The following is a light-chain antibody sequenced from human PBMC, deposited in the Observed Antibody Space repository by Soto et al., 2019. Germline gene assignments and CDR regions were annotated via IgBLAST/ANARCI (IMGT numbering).Light chain of an antibody. CDR2: EGI. J-gene: IGLJ1*01. V-gene: IGLV2-23*01. Sequence: QSAVTHPASVSGSPGQSITISCTGTSSDIGTYNLVSWYQHYPGKAPKLMIYEGIKRPSGVSNRFSGSKSGNTAFLTISGLQAEDEADYYCCSYAGSGTDNYVFGSGTKVTVL. CDR1: SSDIGTYNL. CDR3: CSYAGSGTDNYV.